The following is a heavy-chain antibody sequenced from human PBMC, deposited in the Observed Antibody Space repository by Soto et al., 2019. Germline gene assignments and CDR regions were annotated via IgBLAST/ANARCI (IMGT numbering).Heavy chain of an antibody. V-gene: IGHV4-31*03. CDR3: ASGFFCSGGRCYSPAYTNNWFDP. Sequence: PSETLSLTCTVSGGSISSGGYYWSWIRQHPGKGKEWIGYIYYSGSTYYNTSLKSRVTISVDTSKNQFSLKLSFVTAAVTAVYYFASGFFCSGGRCYSPAYTNNWFDPWGQGTLVTVSS. CDR1: GGSISSGGYY. CDR2: IYYSGST. D-gene: IGHD2-15*01. J-gene: IGHJ5*02.